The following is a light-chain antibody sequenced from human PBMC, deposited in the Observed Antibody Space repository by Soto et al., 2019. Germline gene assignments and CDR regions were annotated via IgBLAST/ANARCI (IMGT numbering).Light chain of an antibody. J-gene: IGKJ5*01. CDR3: QQYYSTPIT. V-gene: IGKV4-1*01. CDR2: WAS. Sequence: IVMTQSPESLAVSLGERATINCKSSQSVLYSSNNKNYLAWYQQKPGQPPKLLIYWASTRESGVPDRFSGSGSGTDFTLTISSLQAEDVAVYYCQQYYSTPITFGQGTRLEIK. CDR1: QSVLYSSNNKNY.